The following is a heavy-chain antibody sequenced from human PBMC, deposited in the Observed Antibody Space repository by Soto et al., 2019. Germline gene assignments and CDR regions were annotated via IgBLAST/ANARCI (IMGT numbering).Heavy chain of an antibody. V-gene: IGHV4-59*08. CDR3: ARFLNFFDY. CDR1: GGSISSYY. Sequence: SETLSLTCTVSGGSISSYYWSWIRQPPGKGLEWIGNIHYNGNTKYSPSLKSRVTMSVDTSKNQFSLRLSSVTAADKAVYYCARFLNFFDYWGQGTLVTVSS. J-gene: IGHJ4*02. CDR2: IHYNGNT.